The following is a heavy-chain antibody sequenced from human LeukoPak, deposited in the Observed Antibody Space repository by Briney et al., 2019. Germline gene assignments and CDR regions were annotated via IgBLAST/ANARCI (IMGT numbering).Heavy chain of an antibody. J-gene: IGHJ6*02. Sequence: PSETLSLTCAVYGGSFSGYYWSWIRQPPGKGLEWIGEINHSGSTNYNPSLKSRVTISVDTSKNQFSLKLSSVTAADTAVYYCAREDSTGWYNYGLDVWGQGTTVTVSS. D-gene: IGHD6-19*01. V-gene: IGHV4-34*01. CDR2: INHSGST. CDR3: AREDSTGWYNYGLDV. CDR1: GGSFSGYY.